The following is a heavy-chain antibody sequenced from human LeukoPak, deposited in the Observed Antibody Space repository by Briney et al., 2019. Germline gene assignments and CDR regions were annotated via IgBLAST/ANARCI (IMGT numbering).Heavy chain of an antibody. CDR1: GFTLSTYS. V-gene: IGHV3-48*01. D-gene: IGHD3-22*01. Sequence: GGSLRLSCAASGFTLSTYSMNWVRQAPGKGLEWVSYISSSSSTIYYADSVKGRFTISRDNAKNSLYLQMNSLRAEDTAVYYCARGSTYYDSSGQVPFDYWGQGTLVTVSS. J-gene: IGHJ4*02. CDR3: ARGSTYYDSSGQVPFDY. CDR2: ISSSSSTI.